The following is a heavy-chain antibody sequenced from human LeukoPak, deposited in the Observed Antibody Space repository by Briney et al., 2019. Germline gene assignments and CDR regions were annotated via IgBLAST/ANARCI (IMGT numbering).Heavy chain of an antibody. CDR1: GGSITAYY. CDR2: INHSRGT. Sequence: SETLSLTCSVYGGSITAYYWSWIRHPPGKGLEWIGEINHSRGTKYNPSLESRVTILLDASKNEFSLNLNSVTATDTAVYYCAREDYYFDSWGQGTLVTVSS. V-gene: IGHV4-34*01. J-gene: IGHJ4*02. CDR3: AREDYYFDS.